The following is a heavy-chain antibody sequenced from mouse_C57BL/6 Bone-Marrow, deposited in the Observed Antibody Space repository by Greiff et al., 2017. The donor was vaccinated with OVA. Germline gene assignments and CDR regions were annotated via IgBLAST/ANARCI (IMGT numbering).Heavy chain of an antibody. CDR2: IWRGGST. J-gene: IGHJ2*01. CDR1: GFSLTSYG. V-gene: IGHV2-2*01. Sequence: VKLMESGPGLVQPSQSLSITCTVSGFSLTSYGVHWVRQSPGKGLEWLGVIWRGGSTDYNAAFISRLSISKDNSKSQVFFKMNSLQADDTAIYYCARNSPSYFDYWGQGTTLTVSS. CDR3: ARNSPSYFDY.